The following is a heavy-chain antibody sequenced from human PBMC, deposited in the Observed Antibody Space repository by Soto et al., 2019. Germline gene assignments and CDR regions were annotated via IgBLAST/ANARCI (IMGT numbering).Heavy chain of an antibody. V-gene: IGHV3-15*01. Sequence: GGSLRLSCAASGFTFSNAWMSWVRQAPGKGLEWVGRIKSKTDGGTTDYAAPVKGRFTISRDDSKNTLYLQMNSLKTEDTAVYYCTTDLEQYYYYYYMDVWGKGTTVTVSS. CDR1: GFTFSNAW. J-gene: IGHJ6*03. D-gene: IGHD1-1*01. CDR3: TTDLEQYYYYYYMDV. CDR2: IKSKTDGGTT.